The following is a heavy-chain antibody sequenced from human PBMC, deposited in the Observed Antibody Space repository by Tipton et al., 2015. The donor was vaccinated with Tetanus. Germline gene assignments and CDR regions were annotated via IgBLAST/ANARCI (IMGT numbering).Heavy chain of an antibody. CDR3: VRSSPIRVADKWGVDWFDP. V-gene: IGHV4-61*01. CDR1: GGSVRSTNSY. Sequence: LRLSCTVSGGSVRSTNSYWSWLRQPPGKGLEWIGYIYYSGTTKYNPSLKSRVTMSVDTSKNQFSLRLNSVTAADTAMYYCVRSSPIRVADKWGVDWFDPWGQGTLVTASS. D-gene: IGHD6-19*01. J-gene: IGHJ5*02. CDR2: IYYSGTT.